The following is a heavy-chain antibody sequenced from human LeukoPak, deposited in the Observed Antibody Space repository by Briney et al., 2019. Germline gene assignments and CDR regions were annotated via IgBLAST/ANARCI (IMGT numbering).Heavy chain of an antibody. Sequence: GGSLRLSCRGSGFNFSAYLMTWVRQVPGKGLEWISSVSGGGIDTHYADSVRGRFIISSDDSKSTMDLVLNGLRVEDTAIYYCVRDQWFDGFDRWGQGTLATVS. CDR3: VRDQWFDGFDR. D-gene: IGHD3-22*01. CDR1: GFNFSAYL. J-gene: IGHJ4*02. CDR2: VSGGGIDT. V-gene: IGHV3-23*01.